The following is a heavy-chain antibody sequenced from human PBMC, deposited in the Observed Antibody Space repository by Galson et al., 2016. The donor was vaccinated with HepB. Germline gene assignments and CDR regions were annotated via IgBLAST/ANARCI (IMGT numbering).Heavy chain of an antibody. J-gene: IGHJ4*02. CDR3: NSHFETGSNYVIN. D-gene: IGHD3-10*01. CDR2: MRSKTNNYET. CDR1: GFPFSGSA. V-gene: IGHV3-73*01. Sequence: SLRLSCAGSGFPFSGSAIHWVRQASGKGLEWVGRMRSKTNNYETAYPASVKGRFTTSRDDSKNTAYLQMNSLKTEDKAVYYCNSHFETGSNYVINWGQGTLGTVSS.